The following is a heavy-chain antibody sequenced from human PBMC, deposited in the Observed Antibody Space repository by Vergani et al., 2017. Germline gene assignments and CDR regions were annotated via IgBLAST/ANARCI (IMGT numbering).Heavy chain of an antibody. CDR1: GGSISSGGYY. V-gene: IGHV4-31*03. D-gene: IGHD6-19*01. CDR2: IYYSGRT. CDR3: ARHGGYSSGWYVDYYYYYGMDV. J-gene: IGHJ6*02. Sequence: QVQLQESGPGLVKPSQTLSLTCTVSGGSISSGGYYWSWIRQHPGKGLEWIGYIYYSGRTNSNPSLKSRVTISLDTSKNQFSLKLSSVTAADTAVYYCARHGGYSSGWYVDYYYYYGMDVWGQGTTVTVSS.